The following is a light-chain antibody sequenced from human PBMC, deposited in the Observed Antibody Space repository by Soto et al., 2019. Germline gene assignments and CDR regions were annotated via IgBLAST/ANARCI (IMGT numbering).Light chain of an antibody. CDR1: SGDVGAYNY. Sequence: QSALTQPASVSGSPGQSITISCTGTSGDVGAYNYVSWYQHHPGKAPKLMIYEVTNRPSGVSNRFSGSKSGNTASLTISGLQAEDEADYYCNSYTTNSNRVFGTGTKVTVL. J-gene: IGLJ1*01. CDR3: NSYTTNSNRV. CDR2: EVT. V-gene: IGLV2-14*01.